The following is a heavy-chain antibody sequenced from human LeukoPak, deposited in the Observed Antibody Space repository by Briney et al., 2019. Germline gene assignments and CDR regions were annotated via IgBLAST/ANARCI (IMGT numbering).Heavy chain of an antibody. Sequence: SETPSLTCTVSGGSISSSSYYWGWIRQPPGKGLEWIGSIYYSGSTYYNPSLKSRVTISVDTSKNQFSLKLSSVTAADTAVYYCARDQGTMVRGVIINLDYYMDVWGKGTTVTVSS. CDR1: GGSISSSSYY. J-gene: IGHJ6*03. CDR3: ARDQGTMVRGVIINLDYYMDV. V-gene: IGHV4-39*07. D-gene: IGHD3-10*01. CDR2: IYYSGST.